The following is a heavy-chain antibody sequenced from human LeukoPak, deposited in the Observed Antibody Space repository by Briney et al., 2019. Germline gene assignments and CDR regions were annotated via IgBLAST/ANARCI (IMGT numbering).Heavy chain of an antibody. J-gene: IGHJ3*02. CDR3: AKTTIVGVTVDAFDI. Sequence: GGSLRLSCAASGFTFSNFAMHWVRQAPGKGLEWVSFIRYDGSNKYYADSVKGRFTISRDNSKNTLYLQMNSLRAEDTAVYCCAKTTIVGVTVDAFDIWGQGTMVTVSS. CDR2: IRYDGSNK. D-gene: IGHD1-26*01. CDR1: GFTFSNFA. V-gene: IGHV3-30*02.